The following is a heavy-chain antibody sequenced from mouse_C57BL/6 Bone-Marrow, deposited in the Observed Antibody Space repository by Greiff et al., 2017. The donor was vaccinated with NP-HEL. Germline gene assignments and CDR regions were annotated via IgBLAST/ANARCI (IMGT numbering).Heavy chain of an antibody. D-gene: IGHD2-3*01. CDR3: AKGYDGYPYAMDY. CDR1: GFTFSSYA. J-gene: IGHJ4*01. Sequence: EVKVVESGGGLVKPGGSLKLSCAASGFTFSSYAMSWVRQTPEKRLEWVATISDGGSYTYYPDNVKGRFTTSRDNAKNNLYLQMSHLKSEDTAMYYCAKGYDGYPYAMDYWGQGTSVTVSS. CDR2: ISDGGSYT. V-gene: IGHV5-4*03.